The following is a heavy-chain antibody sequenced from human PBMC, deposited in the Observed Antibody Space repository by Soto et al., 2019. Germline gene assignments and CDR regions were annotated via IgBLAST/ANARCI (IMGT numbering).Heavy chain of an antibody. J-gene: IGHJ5*01. CDR3: ARSDGYAFNWLDS. CDR2: RNPNSDNT. CDR1: GYTFATYD. Sequence: QVQLVQSGAEVKTPGASVKVSCKASGYTFATYDINWVRQAPGQGLEWMGWRNPNSDNTGYAQKFQGRLTMTRDTALSIAHMELSSLRNEDTAVYFCARSDGYAFNWLDSWGQGTVVTVS. D-gene: IGHD2-21*01. V-gene: IGHV1-8*01.